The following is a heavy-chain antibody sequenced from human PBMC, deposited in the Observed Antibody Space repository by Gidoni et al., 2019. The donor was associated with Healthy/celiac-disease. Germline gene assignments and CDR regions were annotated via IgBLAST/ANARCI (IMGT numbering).Heavy chain of an antibody. CDR2: INHSGST. V-gene: IGHV4-34*01. D-gene: IGHD2-2*01. J-gene: IGHJ5*02. CDR1: GGSFSGYY. CDR3: ARGPRYCSSTSCYGVRWFDP. Sequence: QAQLQQWGAGLLKPSETLSLTCAVYGGSFSGYYWSWLRQPPGKGLEWIGEINHSGSTNYNPSLKSRVTISVDTSKNQFSLKLSSVTAADTAVYYCARGPRYCSSTSCYGVRWFDPWGQGTLVTVSS.